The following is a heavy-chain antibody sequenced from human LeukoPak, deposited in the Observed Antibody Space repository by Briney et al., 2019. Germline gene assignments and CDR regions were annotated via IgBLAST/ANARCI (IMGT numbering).Heavy chain of an antibody. CDR1: GGSISSGSYY. V-gene: IGHV4-61*01. CDR3: ARAGDLGYCSSTSCLGGAFDI. Sequence: SETLSLTCTVSGGSISSGSYYWGWIRQPPGKGLEWIGYIYYSGSTNYNPSLKSRVTISVDTSKNQFSLKLSSVTAADTAVYYCARAGDLGYCSSTSCLGGAFDIWGQGTMVTVSS. D-gene: IGHD2-2*01. J-gene: IGHJ3*02. CDR2: IYYSGST.